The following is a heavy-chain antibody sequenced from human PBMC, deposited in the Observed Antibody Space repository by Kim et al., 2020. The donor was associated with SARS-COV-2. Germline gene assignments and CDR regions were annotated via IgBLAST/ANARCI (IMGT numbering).Heavy chain of an antibody. CDR1: GGSISSSSYY. CDR2: IYYSGST. J-gene: IGHJ4*02. CDR3: ARPPTLDY. Sequence: SETLSLTCTVSGGSISSSSYYWDWIRQPPGKGLEWIGSIYYSGSTYYNPSLKSRVTISVDTSKNQFSLKLSSVTAADTAVYYCARPPTLDYWGQGTLVTVSS. V-gene: IGHV4-39*01.